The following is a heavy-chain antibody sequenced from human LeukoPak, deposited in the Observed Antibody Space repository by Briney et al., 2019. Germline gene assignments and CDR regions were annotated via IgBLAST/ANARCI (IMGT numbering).Heavy chain of an antibody. CDR1: GFTFSSYA. Sequence: GSLRLSCAASGFTFSSYAMSWVRQAPGKGLEWIGRVYSSGSTIYNPSLRSRLSMSLDTSKNQFSLRLTSVTAADTAMYYCARDCSSSSCYAEPRLRYWGQGTLVTVSS. D-gene: IGHD2-2*01. CDR3: ARDCSSSSCYAEPRLRY. J-gene: IGHJ4*02. V-gene: IGHV4-4*07. CDR2: VYSSGST.